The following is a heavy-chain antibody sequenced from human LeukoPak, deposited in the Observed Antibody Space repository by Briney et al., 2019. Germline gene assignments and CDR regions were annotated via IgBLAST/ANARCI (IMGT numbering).Heavy chain of an antibody. Sequence: GGSLRLSCAASGFTFNTYAIYWVRQAPGKGLEWVSGICGSGGCTYYADSVKGRFTISRDNSKNTVYLQMNSLTADDTAVYYCTREGGEGDYTAFDIWGQGTMVTVSS. J-gene: IGHJ3*02. D-gene: IGHD3-3*01. CDR1: GFTFNTYA. CDR2: ICGSGGCT. V-gene: IGHV3-23*01. CDR3: TREGGEGDYTAFDI.